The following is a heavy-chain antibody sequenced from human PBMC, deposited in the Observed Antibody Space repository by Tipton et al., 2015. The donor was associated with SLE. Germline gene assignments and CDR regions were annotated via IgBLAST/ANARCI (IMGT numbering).Heavy chain of an antibody. D-gene: IGHD2-15*01. CDR3: ARESCSGGNCYFDY. Sequence: LRLSCTVSGGSISTYYWTWIRQPPGKGLEWIGYMNAGGISKYKPSLKSRVTISVDTSKNQFSLNLSSVTAADTALYYCARESCSGGNCYFDYWGQGTLVTVSS. CDR1: GGSISTYY. V-gene: IGHV4-59*01. CDR2: MNAGGIS. J-gene: IGHJ4*02.